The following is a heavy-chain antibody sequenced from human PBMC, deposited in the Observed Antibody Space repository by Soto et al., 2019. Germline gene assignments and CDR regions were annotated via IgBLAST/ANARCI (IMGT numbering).Heavy chain of an antibody. CDR3: TRGTLH. CDR1: GTSITSGGYY. CDR2: IYSRGST. Sequence: QVQLQESGPGLVKPSQTLSLICTVSGTSITSGGYYWSWIRQHPGKGLEWIGCIYSRGSTSYNPSLKSRLAMSVDTSKNQFSLSLSSVTAADTAVYYCTRGTLHWGQGTLVTVSS. J-gene: IGHJ4*02. V-gene: IGHV4-31*03.